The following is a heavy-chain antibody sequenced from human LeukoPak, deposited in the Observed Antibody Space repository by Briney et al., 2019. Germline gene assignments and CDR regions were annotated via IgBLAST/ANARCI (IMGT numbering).Heavy chain of an antibody. CDR1: GGSFSGYY. J-gene: IGHJ4*02. D-gene: IGHD4-17*01. CDR2: IYYSGST. V-gene: IGHV4-31*11. CDR3: ARVGGQGYGDYYPDY. Sequence: PSETLSLTCAVYGGSFSGYYWSWIRQHPGKGLEWIGYIYYSGSTYYNSSLKSRVTISVDTSKNQFSLKLSSVTAADTAVYYCARVGGQGYGDYYPDYWGQGTLVTVSS.